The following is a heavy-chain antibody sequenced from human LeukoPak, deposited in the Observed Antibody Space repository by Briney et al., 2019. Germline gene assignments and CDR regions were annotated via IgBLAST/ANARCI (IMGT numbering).Heavy chain of an antibody. Sequence: GGSLRLSCAASGFTFSSYSMNWVRQAPGKGLEWVSSISSSSSYLYYADSVKGRFTISRDNAKNSLYLQMNSLRAEDTAVYYCASPAYYYDSSGYFYWGQGTLVTVSS. J-gene: IGHJ4*02. CDR3: ASPAYYYDSSGYFY. V-gene: IGHV3-21*01. D-gene: IGHD3-22*01. CDR2: ISSSSSYL. CDR1: GFTFSSYS.